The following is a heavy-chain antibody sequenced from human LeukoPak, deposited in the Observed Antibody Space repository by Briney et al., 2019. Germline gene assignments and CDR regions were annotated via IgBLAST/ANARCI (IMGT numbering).Heavy chain of an antibody. J-gene: IGHJ3*02. D-gene: IGHD6-19*01. CDR1: GGSISSYY. CDR2: IYYSGST. CDR3: ASELTPSIAVAGIFAFDI. Sequence: SETLSLTCTVSGGSISSYYWSWIRQPPGKGLEWIGYIYYSGSTNYNPSLKSRVTISVDTSKNQFSLKLSSVTAADTAVYYCASELTPSIAVAGIFAFDIWGQGTMVTVSS. V-gene: IGHV4-59*12.